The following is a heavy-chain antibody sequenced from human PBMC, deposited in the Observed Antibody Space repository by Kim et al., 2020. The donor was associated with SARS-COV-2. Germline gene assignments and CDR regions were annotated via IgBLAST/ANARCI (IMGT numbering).Heavy chain of an antibody. Sequence: VKGRLTISRDNSKNTLYLKMNSLRAEDTAVYYCAKEAGLDYYDSSGYCMDVWGQGTTVTVSS. D-gene: IGHD3-22*01. CDR3: AKEAGLDYYDSSGYCMDV. J-gene: IGHJ6*02. V-gene: IGHV3-30*02.